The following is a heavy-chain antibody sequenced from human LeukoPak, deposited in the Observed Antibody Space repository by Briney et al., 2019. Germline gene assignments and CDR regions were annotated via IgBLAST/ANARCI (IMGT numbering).Heavy chain of an antibody. Sequence: GGSLGLSXAASGFTFDDYGMSWVCQAPGKGLEWVSGINWIGRSTGYADSVKGRFTISRDNAKNSLYLQMSSLRAEDTAFYYCTRDARLDCSTTSCYGAFDIWGQGTMVTVSS. V-gene: IGHV3-20*04. CDR3: TRDARLDCSTTSCYGAFDI. D-gene: IGHD2-2*01. CDR1: GFTFDDYG. J-gene: IGHJ3*02. CDR2: INWIGRST.